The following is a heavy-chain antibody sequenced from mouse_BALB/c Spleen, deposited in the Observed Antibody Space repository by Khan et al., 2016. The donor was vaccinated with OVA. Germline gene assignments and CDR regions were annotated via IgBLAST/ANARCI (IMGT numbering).Heavy chain of an antibody. CDR2: IWGVGNT. V-gene: IGHV2-3*01. CDR1: GFSLNSFA. J-gene: IGHJ4*01. Sequence: QVQLKESGPGLVAPSQSLSITCTVSGFSLNSFAVNWVRQPPGKGLEWLGVIWGVGNTNYHSVLKSRLTINKDNSKSQVFLRLNSLQTYDTAMYYCAKINPHYYSMDAWGQGTSGTVSS. CDR3: AKINPHYYSMDA.